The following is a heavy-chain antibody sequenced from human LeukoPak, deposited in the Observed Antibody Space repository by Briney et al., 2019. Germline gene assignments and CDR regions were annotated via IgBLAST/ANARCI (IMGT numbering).Heavy chain of an antibody. CDR2: ISISSNYI. J-gene: IGHJ6*03. Sequence: GGSLRLSCAASGFTFSRYSMNWVRQAPGKGLEWVSSISISSNYIYYADSVKGRFTISRDNAKNSLYLQMDSLGPEDTAVYYCARDPYSGNYGTYYYYYMDVWGKGTTVTISS. D-gene: IGHD1-26*01. V-gene: IGHV3-21*01. CDR3: ARDPYSGNYGTYYYYYMDV. CDR1: GFTFSRYS.